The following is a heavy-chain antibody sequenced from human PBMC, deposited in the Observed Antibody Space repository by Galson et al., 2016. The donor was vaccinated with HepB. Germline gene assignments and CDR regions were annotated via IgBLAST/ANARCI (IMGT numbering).Heavy chain of an antibody. D-gene: IGHD2-21*02. CDR1: GFTFSDYG. CDR2: LSHDGSDN. V-gene: IGHV3-30*03. CDR3: ARDDFTVRFGDFQGMDV. J-gene: IGHJ6*04. Sequence: SLRLSCAASGFTFSDYGFHWVRQAPGKGLEWVAVLSHDGSDNFYADSVKGRFTISRDTSKNTLFLQMNSLRAEDTAVYSCARDDFTVRFGDFQGMDVWGKGTTVTVSS.